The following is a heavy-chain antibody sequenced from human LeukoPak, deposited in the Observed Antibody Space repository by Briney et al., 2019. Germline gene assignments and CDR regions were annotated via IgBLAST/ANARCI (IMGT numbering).Heavy chain of an antibody. CDR2: ISSSSSYI. V-gene: IGHV3-21*01. D-gene: IGHD3-22*01. Sequence: PGGSLRLSLAASGFTFSSYSMNWVRQAPGKGLEWVSSISSSSSYIYYADSVKGRFTISRDNAKNSLYLQMNSLRAEDTAVYYCARDLDYYDSSGPSSDWGQGTLVTVSS. CDR1: GFTFSSYS. J-gene: IGHJ4*02. CDR3: ARDLDYYDSSGPSSD.